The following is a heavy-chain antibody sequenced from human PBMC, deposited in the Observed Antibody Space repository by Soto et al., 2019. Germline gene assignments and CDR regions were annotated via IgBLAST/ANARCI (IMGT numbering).Heavy chain of an antibody. Sequence: SETLSLTCTVSGGSISSGGYYWSWIRQHPGKGLEWIGYIYYSGSTYYDPSLKSRVTISVDTSKNQFSLKLSSVTAADTAVYYCARGEGYYDSSGYYYGAPLANYWGQGTLVTVSS. CDR1: GGSISSGGYY. CDR3: ARGEGYYDSSGYYYGAPLANY. J-gene: IGHJ4*02. CDR2: IYYSGST. V-gene: IGHV4-31*03. D-gene: IGHD3-22*01.